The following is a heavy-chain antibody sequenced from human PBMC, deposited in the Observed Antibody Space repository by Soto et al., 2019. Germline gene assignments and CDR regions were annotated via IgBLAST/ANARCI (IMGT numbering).Heavy chain of an antibody. CDR3: ARCHSSSWYVCDY. J-gene: IGHJ4*02. D-gene: IGHD6-13*01. CDR1: GYTFTSYD. CDR2: MNPNSGNT. V-gene: IGHV1-8*01. Sequence: QVPLVQSGAEVKKPGASVKVSCKASGYTFTSYDINWVRQATGQGLEWMGWMNPNSGNTNYAQKFQGRVTMTRNTSISTAYMELSSLRSEDTAVYYCARCHSSSWYVCDYWGQGTLVTVSS.